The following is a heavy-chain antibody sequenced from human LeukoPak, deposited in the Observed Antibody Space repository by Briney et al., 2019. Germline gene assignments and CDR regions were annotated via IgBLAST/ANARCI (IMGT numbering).Heavy chain of an antibody. CDR3: AKGERFLEWLPYSNWFDP. Sequence: GGSLRLSCAASGFTFSSYGMHWVRQAPGKGLEWVAFIRYDGSNKYYADSVKGRFTISRDNSKNTLYLQMNSLRAEDTAVYYCAKGERFLEWLPYSNWFDPWGQGTLVTVSS. CDR2: IRYDGSNK. CDR1: GFTFSSYG. J-gene: IGHJ5*02. V-gene: IGHV3-30*02. D-gene: IGHD3-3*01.